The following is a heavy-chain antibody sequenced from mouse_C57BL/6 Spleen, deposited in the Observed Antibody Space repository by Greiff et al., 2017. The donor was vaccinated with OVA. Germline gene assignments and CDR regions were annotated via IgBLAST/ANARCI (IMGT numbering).Heavy chain of an antibody. CDR1: GFTFSNYW. V-gene: IGHV6-3*01. CDR2: IRLKSDNYAT. Sequence: EVKVVESGGGLVQPGGSMKLSCVASGFTFSNYWMNWVRQSPEQGLEWVAQIRLKSDNYATHYAGSVKGRFTISRDDSKSSVYLQMNNLRAEDTGIYYCTVGSSPRGGFAYWGQGTLVTVSA. CDR3: TVGSSPRGGFAY. D-gene: IGHD1-1*01. J-gene: IGHJ3*01.